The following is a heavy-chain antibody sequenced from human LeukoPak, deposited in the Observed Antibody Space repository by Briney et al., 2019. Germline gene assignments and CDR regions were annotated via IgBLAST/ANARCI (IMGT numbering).Heavy chain of an antibody. V-gene: IGHV3-33*01. CDR1: GFTFSTYG. D-gene: IGHD6-13*01. Sequence: GGSLRLSCVASGFTFSTYGMHWVRQAPGKGLEWVAIIWNDGNKKYYTDSVEGRFTISRDNSKNTMYLRMNSLRAEDTAVYYCARGKWKIAASDAFDIWGQGTMVTVSS. J-gene: IGHJ3*02. CDR2: IWNDGNKK. CDR3: ARGKWKIAASDAFDI.